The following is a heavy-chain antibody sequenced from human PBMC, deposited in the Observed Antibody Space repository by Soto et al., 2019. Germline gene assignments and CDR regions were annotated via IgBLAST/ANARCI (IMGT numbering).Heavy chain of an antibody. CDR2: INAGNGNT. Sequence: ASVKVSCKASGYTFTSYAMHWVRQAPGQRLEWMGWINAGNGNTKYSQKFQGRVTITRDTSASTAYMELSSLRSEDTAVYYCARVKGADNYYGMDVWGQGTTVTVSS. V-gene: IGHV1-3*01. J-gene: IGHJ6*02. CDR1: GYTFTSYA. CDR3: ARVKGADNYYGMDV. D-gene: IGHD3-16*01.